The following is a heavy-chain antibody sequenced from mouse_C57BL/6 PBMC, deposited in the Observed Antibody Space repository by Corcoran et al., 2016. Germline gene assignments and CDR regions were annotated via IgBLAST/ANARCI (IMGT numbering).Heavy chain of an antibody. CDR1: GYTFTDYY. D-gene: IGHD4-1*01. V-gene: IGHV1-76*01. CDR3: ARWGNCMDY. Sequence: VQLKQSGAELVRPGASVKLSCKASGYTFTDYYINWVKQRPGQGLEWIARIYPGSGNTYYNEKFKGKATLTAEKSSSTAYMQLSSLTSEDSAVYYCARWGNCMDYWGQGTSVTVSS. J-gene: IGHJ4*01. CDR2: IYPGSGNT.